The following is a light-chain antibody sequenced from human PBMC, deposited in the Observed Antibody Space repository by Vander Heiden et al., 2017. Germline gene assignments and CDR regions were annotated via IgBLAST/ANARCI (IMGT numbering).Light chain of an antibody. J-gene: IGLJ2*01. CDR3: PRHDGGAQRV. CDR2: STS. CDR1: TGAVTSDYY. V-gene: IGLV7-43*01. Sequence: TLVPQEPSPTVSPGGRVTITCAASTGAVTSDYYTNWFQQKPGQAPMVMIYSTSNNHAGPAGRFSGSLFGGTAALTMAGVQPEDEDEYYCPRHDGGAQRVFGGGTKLTVL.